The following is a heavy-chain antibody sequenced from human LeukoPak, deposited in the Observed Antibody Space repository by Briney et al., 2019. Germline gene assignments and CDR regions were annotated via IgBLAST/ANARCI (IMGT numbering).Heavy chain of an antibody. CDR2: ISVYNGNT. D-gene: IGHD3-16*01. CDR1: GGTFSSYP. V-gene: IGHV1-18*01. Sequence: GASVKVSCKASGGTFSSYPFTWVRQAPGQGLEWMGWISVYNGNTKYAQNLQGRLSMTTDTSTSTAYMELRSLRSDDTAVYYCVRDMWRLGFRGSSGRDYWGQGTLVTVSS. CDR3: VRDMWRLGFRGSSGRDY. J-gene: IGHJ4*02.